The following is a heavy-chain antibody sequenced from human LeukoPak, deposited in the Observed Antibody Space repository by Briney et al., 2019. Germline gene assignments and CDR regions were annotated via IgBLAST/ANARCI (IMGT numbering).Heavy chain of an antibody. CDR2: IIPILGIA. V-gene: IGHV1-69*04. J-gene: IGHJ4*02. Sequence: ASVKVSCKASGGTFSSYAISWVRQAPGQGLEWMGRIIPILGIANYAQKFQERVTITRDMSTSTAYMELSSLRSEDTAVYYCAADHGDYDWFCWGQGTLVTVSS. CDR3: AADHGDYDWFC. D-gene: IGHD4-17*01. CDR1: GGTFSSYA.